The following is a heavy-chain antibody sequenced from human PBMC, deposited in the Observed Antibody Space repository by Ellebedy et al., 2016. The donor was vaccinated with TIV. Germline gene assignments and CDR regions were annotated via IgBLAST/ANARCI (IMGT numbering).Heavy chain of an antibody. Sequence: MPSETLSLTCTVSGASISSYYWSWIRQPPGKGLEWIGYIYYNENTNYNPSLKSRVTISVVTSKNQFSLNLNSVTAADTAVYFCARVLEGGTYEAGRVWFDPWGQGFLVTVSS. CDR2: IYYNENT. D-gene: IGHD1-26*01. CDR3: ARVLEGGTYEAGRVWFDP. V-gene: IGHV4-59*08. J-gene: IGHJ5*02. CDR1: GASISSYY.